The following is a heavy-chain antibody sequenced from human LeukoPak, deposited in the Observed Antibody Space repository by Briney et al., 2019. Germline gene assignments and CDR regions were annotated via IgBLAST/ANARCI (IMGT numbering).Heavy chain of an antibody. D-gene: IGHD6-19*01. Sequence: GGSLRLSCAASGFTFSSYAMSWVRQAPGKGLEWASAISGSGGSTYYADSVKGRFTISRDNSKNTLYLQMNSLRAEDTAVYYCAKQQRAAVADDLGYWGQGTLVTVSS. J-gene: IGHJ4*02. CDR3: AKQQRAAVADDLGY. CDR1: GFTFSSYA. V-gene: IGHV3-23*01. CDR2: ISGSGGST.